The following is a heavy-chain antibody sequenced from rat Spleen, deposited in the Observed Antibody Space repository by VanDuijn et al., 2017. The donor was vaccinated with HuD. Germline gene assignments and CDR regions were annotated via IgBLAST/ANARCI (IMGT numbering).Heavy chain of an antibody. J-gene: IGHJ3*01. Sequence: EVQLAESGGGLVQPGRSLKLSCVASGFTFNNYWMTWVRQAPGMGLEWIASISNARGITYYPDSVKGRFTISRDNAKSTLYLQIDSLRSEDTATYYCARHTTTRVFHWFAYWGQGTLVTVSS. V-gene: IGHV5-31*01. CDR1: GFTFNNYW. D-gene: IGHD1-4*01. CDR2: ISNARGIT. CDR3: ARHTTTRVFHWFAY.